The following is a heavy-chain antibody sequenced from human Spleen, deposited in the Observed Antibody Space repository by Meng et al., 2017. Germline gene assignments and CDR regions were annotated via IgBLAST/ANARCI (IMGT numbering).Heavy chain of an antibody. J-gene: IGHJ3*01. Sequence: GESLKISCAGSGFTFSNHAMSWVRQAPGKGLEWVSAISGSGAHTYYADSVKGRFTISRDNSKSALYLQMNSLRVEDTALYYCARGVDTTRSFNAFDVWGQGTMVTVPS. V-gene: IGHV3-23*01. CDR1: GFTFSNHA. CDR3: ARGVDTTRSFNAFDV. CDR2: ISGSGAHT. D-gene: IGHD1-26*01.